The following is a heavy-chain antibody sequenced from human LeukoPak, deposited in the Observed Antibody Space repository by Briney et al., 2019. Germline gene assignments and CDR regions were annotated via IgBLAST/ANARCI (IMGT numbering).Heavy chain of an antibody. D-gene: IGHD3-10*01. CDR3: ARGWGYYGSGSYYNAVDH. J-gene: IGHJ4*02. CDR2: IYYSGST. CDR1: GGSVSSGNYY. V-gene: IGHV4-61*01. Sequence: PSETLSLTCTVSGGSVSSGNYYWSWIRQPPGKGLEWIGYIYYSGSTNYNPSLKSRVTISVDTSKNQFSLKLSSVTAADTAVYYCARGWGYYGSGSYYNAVDHWGQGTLVTVSS.